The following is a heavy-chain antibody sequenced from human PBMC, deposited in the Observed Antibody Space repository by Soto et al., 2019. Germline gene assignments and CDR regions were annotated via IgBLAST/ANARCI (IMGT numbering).Heavy chain of an antibody. Sequence: GGSLRLSCAASGFTFSSYAMHWVRQAPGKGLEWVAVISYDGSNKYYADSVKGRFTISRDNSKNTLYLQMNSLRAEDTAVYYCARGEAMVRGVIIFWGQGTLVTVSS. CDR1: GFTFSSYA. D-gene: IGHD3-10*01. CDR3: ARGEAMVRGVIIF. V-gene: IGHV3-30-3*01. J-gene: IGHJ4*02. CDR2: ISYDGSNK.